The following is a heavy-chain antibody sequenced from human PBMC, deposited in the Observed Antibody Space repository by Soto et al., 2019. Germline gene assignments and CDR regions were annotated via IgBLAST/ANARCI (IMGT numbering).Heavy chain of an antibody. CDR3: AKGSIEYSASVDN. D-gene: IGHD5-12*01. CDR1: GFSFSSYA. Sequence: DVQLLESGGGLVQPGGSLRLSCAASGFSFSSYAMVWVRQAPGKGLDWVAVISARGGSPYFADSGKGRFTLSRDNSKNVLSLEMNSLRAEDTAIYFCAKGSIEYSASVDNWGQGTLVVVSS. CDR2: ISARGGSP. J-gene: IGHJ1*01. V-gene: IGHV3-23*01.